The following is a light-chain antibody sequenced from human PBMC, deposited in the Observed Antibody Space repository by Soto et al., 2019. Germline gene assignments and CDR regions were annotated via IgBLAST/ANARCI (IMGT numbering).Light chain of an antibody. V-gene: IGLV1-44*01. CDR2: GNN. J-gene: IGLJ1*01. CDR3: AAWDDSLHGYV. Sequence: QPVLTQPPSASGTPGQRVTISCSGSRSNIGINTVHWYQQLPGTAPKLLIYGNNQRPSGVPDRFSGSKSGTSASLAISGLQPEDEADYNCAAWDDSLHGYVFGTGTKVTVL. CDR1: RSNIGINT.